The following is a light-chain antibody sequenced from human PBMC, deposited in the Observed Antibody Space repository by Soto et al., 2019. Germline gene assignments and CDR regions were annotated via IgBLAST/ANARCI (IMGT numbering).Light chain of an antibody. CDR2: CAS. CDR3: PPYGSSPYT. J-gene: IGKJ2*01. CDR1: QSVSSSY. V-gene: IGKV3-20*01. Sequence: EIVLTQSPGTLSLSPGERATLSCRASQSVSSSYLAWYQQKPGQAPRLIIYCASDRATGIPDRFSGSGSGTDFTLTISRLEPEDFAVYYCPPYGSSPYTFGQGTKLEIK.